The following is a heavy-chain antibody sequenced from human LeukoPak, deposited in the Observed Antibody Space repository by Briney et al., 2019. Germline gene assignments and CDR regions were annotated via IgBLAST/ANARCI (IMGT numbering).Heavy chain of an antibody. Sequence: GGSLRLSCAASGFTFSSYEMNWVRQAPGKGLEWVSYISSSGSTTYYADSVKGRFTISRDNAKNSLYLQMNSLRAEDTAVYYCARWERREIYGMDVWGKGTTVTVSS. D-gene: IGHD1-26*01. CDR2: ISSSGSTT. V-gene: IGHV3-48*03. J-gene: IGHJ6*04. CDR3: ARWERREIYGMDV. CDR1: GFTFSSYE.